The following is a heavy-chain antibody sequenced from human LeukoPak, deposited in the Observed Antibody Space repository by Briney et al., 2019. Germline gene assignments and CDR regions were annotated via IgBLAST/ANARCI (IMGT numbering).Heavy chain of an antibody. CDR3: ARAVAQQLVFDY. Sequence: GASVKVSCKASGYTFTGYYMHWVRQAPGQGLEWMGRINHNSGGTNYAQKFQGRVTITRDTSISTAYMELSRLTSDDTAVYYCARAVAQQLVFDYWGQGTLVTVSS. J-gene: IGHJ4*02. CDR1: GYTFTGYY. D-gene: IGHD6-13*01. CDR2: INHNSGGT. V-gene: IGHV1-2*06.